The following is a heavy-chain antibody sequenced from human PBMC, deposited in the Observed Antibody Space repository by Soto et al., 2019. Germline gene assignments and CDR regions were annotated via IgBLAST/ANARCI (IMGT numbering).Heavy chain of an antibody. CDR3: ARGAFQYYDILTGYYYYYGMDV. CDR1: GGSVSSGSYY. Sequence: SSPLALTCTFSGGSVSSGSYYWSWIRQPPGKGLEWIGYIYYSGSTNYNPSLKSRVTISVDTSKNQFSLKLSSVTAADTAVYYCARGAFQYYDILTGYYYYYGMDVWGQGTTVTVSS. D-gene: IGHD3-9*01. CDR2: IYYSGST. V-gene: IGHV4-61*01. J-gene: IGHJ6*02.